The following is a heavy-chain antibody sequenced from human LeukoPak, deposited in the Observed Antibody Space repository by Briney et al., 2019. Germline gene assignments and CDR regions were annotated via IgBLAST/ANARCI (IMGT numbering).Heavy chain of an antibody. V-gene: IGHV3-30*18. D-gene: IGHD1-1*01. CDR3: EKGLAGTHAFDI. Sequence: GRSLRLSCAASGFTFSSYGMHWVRQAPGKGLEWVAVISYDGSNKYYADSVKGRFTISRDNSKNTLYLQMNSLRAEDTAVYYCEKGLAGTHAFDIWGQGTMVTVSS. CDR2: ISYDGSNK. J-gene: IGHJ3*02. CDR1: GFTFSSYG.